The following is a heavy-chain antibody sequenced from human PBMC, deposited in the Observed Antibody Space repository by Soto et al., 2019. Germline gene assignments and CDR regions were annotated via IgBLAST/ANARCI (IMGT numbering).Heavy chain of an antibody. CDR3: ADSGSYTDV. CDR2: ITNDGGEK. V-gene: IGHV3-7*01. CDR1: GFTFSSYW. Sequence: EVQLLESGGGLVQPGGSLRLSCAASGFTFSSYWMTWVRQAPGKGLEWVANITNDGGEKQYVDSVKGRFTISRDNAKNSLYMQMNSLRAEDTAVYYCADSGSYTDVWGMGTAVMVSS. D-gene: IGHD3-22*01. J-gene: IGHJ6*03.